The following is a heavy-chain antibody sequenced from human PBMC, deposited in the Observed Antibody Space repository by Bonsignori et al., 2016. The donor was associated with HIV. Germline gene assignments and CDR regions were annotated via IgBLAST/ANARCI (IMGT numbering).Heavy chain of an antibody. CDR2: IYYSGST. D-gene: IGHD3-3*01. V-gene: IGHV4-59*01. J-gene: IGHJ4*02. Sequence: WIRQPPGKGLEWIGYIYYSGSTNYNPSLKSRVTISVDTSKNQFSLKLSSVTAADTAVYYCARGSSDYDFWSGYYMAGYYFDYWGQGTLVTVSS. CDR3: ARGSSDYDFWSGYYMAGYYFDY.